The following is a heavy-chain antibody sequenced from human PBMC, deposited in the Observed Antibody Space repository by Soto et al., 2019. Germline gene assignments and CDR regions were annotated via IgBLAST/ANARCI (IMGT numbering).Heavy chain of an antibody. CDR3: ASRAEYYYDSSGYRNGAFDI. V-gene: IGHV1-69*13. CDR1: GGTFSSYA. D-gene: IGHD3-22*01. Sequence: RASVKVSCKASGGTFSSYAISWVRQAPGQGLEWMGGIIPIFGTANYAQKFQGRVTITADESTSTAYMELSSLRSEDTAVYYCASRAEYYYDSSGYRNGAFDIWGQGTMVTVSS. CDR2: IIPIFGTA. J-gene: IGHJ3*02.